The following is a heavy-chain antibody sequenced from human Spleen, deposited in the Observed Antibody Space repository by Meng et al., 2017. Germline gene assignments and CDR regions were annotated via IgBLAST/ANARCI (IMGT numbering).Heavy chain of an antibody. CDR1: GYTFTSYD. Sequence: ASVKVSCKASGYTFTSYDINWVRQATGQGLEWMGWINPNNGDTSYAQKFQGWVTLTSDTSISTAYMEVSRLTSDDTAVYYCARGITMIPYWGQGTLVTVSS. V-gene: IGHV1-2*04. CDR2: INPNNGDT. CDR3: ARGITMIPY. J-gene: IGHJ4*02. D-gene: IGHD3-22*01.